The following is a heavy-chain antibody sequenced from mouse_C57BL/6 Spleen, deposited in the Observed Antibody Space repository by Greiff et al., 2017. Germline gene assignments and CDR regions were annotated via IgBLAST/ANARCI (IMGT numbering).Heavy chain of an antibody. CDR1: GYTFTSYW. V-gene: IGHV1-52*01. CDR3: ARNYYGNNYYAMDY. CDR2: IDPSDSET. Sequence: VQLQQPGAELVRPGSSVKLSCKASGYTFTSYWMHWVKQRPIQGLEWIGNIDPSDSETHYNQKFKDKATLTVDKSSSTAYMQLSSLTSEDSAVYYCARNYYGNNYYAMDYWGQGTSVTVSS. J-gene: IGHJ4*01. D-gene: IGHD2-1*01.